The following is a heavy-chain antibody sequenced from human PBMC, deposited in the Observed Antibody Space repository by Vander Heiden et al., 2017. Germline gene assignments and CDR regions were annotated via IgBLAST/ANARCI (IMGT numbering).Heavy chain of an antibody. D-gene: IGHD2-15*01. CDR1: GFTFSTYS. J-gene: IGHJ6*02. V-gene: IGHV3-21*01. CDR2: ISSTNRLI. CDR3: AVVVVEAAGYYHGLDV. Sequence: EVQLVQPGGGVVKPGGSLRLSCAASGFTFSTYSLTWVRQTPGKGLEWVSSISSTNRLIKYADSLKGRFTISRDNAKNSLYLQMNNLRVDDTAVYYCAVVVVEAAGYYHGLDVWGQGATVTVSS.